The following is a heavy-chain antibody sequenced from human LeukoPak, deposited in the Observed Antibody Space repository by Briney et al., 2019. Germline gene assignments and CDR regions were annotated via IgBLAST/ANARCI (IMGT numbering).Heavy chain of an antibody. V-gene: IGHV3-23*01. D-gene: IGHD2-2*01. J-gene: IGHJ3*01. CDR3: ARCTASCYANAFDV. Sequence: GGSLRLSCAASGFSFNNNAMSWVRQAPGKGLEWVSAINGGGDATEYADSVKGRFTISTDNSKKTLYLQMNSLRPEDTAVYYCARCTASCYANAFDVWGQGTLLTVSS. CDR2: INGGGDAT. CDR1: GFSFNNNA.